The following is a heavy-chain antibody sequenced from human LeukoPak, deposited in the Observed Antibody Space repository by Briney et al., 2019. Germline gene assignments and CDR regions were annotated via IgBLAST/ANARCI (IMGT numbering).Heavy chain of an antibody. CDR1: GFPLSSYS. CDR2: ISSSGSAI. V-gene: IGHV3-48*01. Sequence: GGSLRLSCAASGFPLSSYSISWVRQAPGKGLEWVSYISSSGSAIYYVDSVKGRFTVSRDNSKNSLFLQMNSPRAEDTAVYYCVRVKGSYFDYWGQGTLVTVSS. J-gene: IGHJ4*02. CDR3: VRVKGSYFDY. D-gene: IGHD2-15*01.